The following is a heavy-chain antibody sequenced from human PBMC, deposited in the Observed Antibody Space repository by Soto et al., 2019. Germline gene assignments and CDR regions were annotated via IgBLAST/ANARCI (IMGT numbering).Heavy chain of an antibody. CDR3: AKVRIKGYCSGGSCQDY. CDR2: ISDGGGST. Sequence: EVQLLESGGGLVQPGGSLRLSCAASGFTFSNYAMSWVRQAPGKGLEWVSAISDGGGSTYYADSVKGRFTISRDNSKNTLYLQMHSLRAEDTAVYYCAKVRIKGYCSGGSCQDYWGQGTLVTVSS. CDR1: GFTFSNYA. D-gene: IGHD2-15*01. J-gene: IGHJ4*02. V-gene: IGHV3-23*01.